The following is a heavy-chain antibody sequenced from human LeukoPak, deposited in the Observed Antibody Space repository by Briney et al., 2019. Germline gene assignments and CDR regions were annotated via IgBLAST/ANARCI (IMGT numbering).Heavy chain of an antibody. CDR1: GGSFSGYY. CDR3: ARRYYYGSGSYPRYYYYYYMDV. V-gene: IGHV4-34*01. D-gene: IGHD3-10*01. J-gene: IGHJ6*03. Sequence: SSETLSLTCAVYGGSFSGYYWSWIRQPPGKGLEWIGEINHSGSTNYNPSLKSRVTISVDTSKNQFSLKLSSVTAADTAVYYCARRYYYGSGSYPRYYYYYYMDVWGKGTTVTVSS. CDR2: INHSGST.